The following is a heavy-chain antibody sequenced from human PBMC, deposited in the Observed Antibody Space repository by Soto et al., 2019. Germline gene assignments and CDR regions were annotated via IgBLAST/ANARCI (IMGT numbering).Heavy chain of an antibody. V-gene: IGHV3-23*01. CDR2: ISGSGGST. Sequence: EVQLLESGGGLVQPGGSLRLSCAASGFTFSSYAMSWVRQAPGKGLEWVSAISGSGGSTYYADSVKGRFTISRDNSKKTLYRQMKSLRAEDTAVYYCAKDREACSGGSCSSHFDYWGQGTLVTVSS. J-gene: IGHJ4*02. CDR3: AKDREACSGGSCSSHFDY. CDR1: GFTFSSYA. D-gene: IGHD2-15*01.